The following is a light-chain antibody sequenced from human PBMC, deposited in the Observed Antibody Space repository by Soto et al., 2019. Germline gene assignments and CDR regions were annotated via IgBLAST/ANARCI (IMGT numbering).Light chain of an antibody. Sequence: DIQMTQSPSSLSASVGDRVTIACRASQRIGRSLSWYQQKPGTAPKVLIYAASNLQSGVPSRFSGSGSGTDFTLTISGLQPEDSATYYCQWSDDTPPWTFGQGTKVEIK. CDR2: AAS. CDR1: QRIGRS. V-gene: IGKV1-39*01. J-gene: IGKJ1*01. CDR3: QWSDDTPPWT.